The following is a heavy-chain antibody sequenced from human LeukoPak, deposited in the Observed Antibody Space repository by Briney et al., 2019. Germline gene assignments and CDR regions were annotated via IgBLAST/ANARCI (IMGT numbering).Heavy chain of an antibody. J-gene: IGHJ4*02. CDR1: GFTFSSYG. CDR2: IWYDGSNK. CDR3: AKGSTSCLD. D-gene: IGHD2-2*01. Sequence: GGSLRLSCAASGFTFSSYGMHWVRQAPGKGLEWVAVIWYDGSNKYYADSVKGRFTISRDNSKNTLHLQMNSLRAEDTAVYYCAKGSTSCLDWGQGTLVTVSS. V-gene: IGHV3-33*06.